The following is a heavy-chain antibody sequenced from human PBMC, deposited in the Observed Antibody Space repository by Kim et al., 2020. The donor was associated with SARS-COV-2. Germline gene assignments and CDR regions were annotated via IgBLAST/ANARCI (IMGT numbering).Heavy chain of an antibody. CDR2: IWYDGSNK. CDR3: AKDPDLYDSKVYFQH. V-gene: IGHV3-33*06. D-gene: IGHD3-22*01. CDR1: GFTFSSYG. Sequence: GGSLRLSCAASGFTFSSYGMHWVRQAPGKGLEWVAVIWYDGSNKYYADSVKGRFTISRDNSKNTLYLQMNSLRAEDTAVYYCAKDPDLYDSKVYFQHWGQGTLVTVSS. J-gene: IGHJ1*01.